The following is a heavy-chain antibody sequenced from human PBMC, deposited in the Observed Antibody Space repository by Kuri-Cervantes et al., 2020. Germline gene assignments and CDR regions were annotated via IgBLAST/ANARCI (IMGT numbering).Heavy chain of an antibody. CDR2: IYPGNSDT. Sequence: GESLKISCQASRYRFTTYWIGWVRQKPGKGLEWVGFIYPGNSDTRYSPSFQGQVTISADKSFSTAYLQWRSLRASDTAMYYCARHSISGYDNFDYWGQGTLVTVSS. V-gene: IGHV5-51*01. CDR1: RYRFTTYW. D-gene: IGHD5-12*01. J-gene: IGHJ4*02. CDR3: ARHSISGYDNFDY.